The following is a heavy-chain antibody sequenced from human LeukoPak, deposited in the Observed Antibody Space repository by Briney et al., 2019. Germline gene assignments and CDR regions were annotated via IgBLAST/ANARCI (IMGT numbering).Heavy chain of an antibody. CDR2: IYYSGST. J-gene: IGHJ5*02. D-gene: IGHD3-22*01. CDR3: ARRRFDSSYNCFEP. CDR1: GDSIRHSNYY. Sequence: SETLSLTCTVSGDSIRHSNYYWGWIRQPPGKGLEWIGSIYYSGSTYYNPSLKSRVTISEDTSKNQFSLQLNSVTAADTAVYYCARRRFDSSYNCFEPWGQGTLVTVSS. V-gene: IGHV4-39*01.